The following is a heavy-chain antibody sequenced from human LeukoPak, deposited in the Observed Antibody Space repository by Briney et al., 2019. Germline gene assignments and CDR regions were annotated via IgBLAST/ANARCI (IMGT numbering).Heavy chain of an antibody. D-gene: IGHD3-10*01. CDR3: ARHVGFITMVRGVINNNWFDP. J-gene: IGHJ5*02. CDR2: IYYSGYT. Sequence: SETLSLTCTVSGGSISSSSYYWGWIRQPPGKGLEWIGSIYYSGYTFYNPSLKSRVTISVDTSKKQFSLKLSSVTAADTAVYYCARHVGFITMVRGVINNNWFDPWGQGTLVTVSS. V-gene: IGHV4-39*01. CDR1: GGSISSSSYY.